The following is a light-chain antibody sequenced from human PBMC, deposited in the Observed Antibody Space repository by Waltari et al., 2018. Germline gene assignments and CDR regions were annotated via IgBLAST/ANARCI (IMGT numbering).Light chain of an antibody. CDR2: GAS. CDR1: QAIRDW. J-gene: IGKJ4*01. V-gene: IGKV1-12*01. Sequence: DIQMTQSPSSVSASVGDRVTITCRASQAIRDWLVWYQQKPGRAPNLLMYGASTLRSGVPSRFSGSGSGTDFTLNIDSLQPEDFATYFCQQANSFPLTFGGGTKV. CDR3: QQANSFPLT.